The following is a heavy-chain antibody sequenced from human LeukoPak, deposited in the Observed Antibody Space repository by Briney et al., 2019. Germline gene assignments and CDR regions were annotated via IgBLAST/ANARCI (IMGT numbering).Heavy chain of an antibody. CDR1: GFPFISYW. Sequence: GGSLRLSCVASGFPFISYWRHWVRQAPGKGLVWVSRIKSDGSTNYADSVKGRFTISRDNAKNTVSLQMNSLRAEDTGVYFCARAPSEIGGYYPEYFRHWDQGTLVTVSS. J-gene: IGHJ1*01. V-gene: IGHV3-74*01. D-gene: IGHD3-22*01. CDR3: ARAPSEIGGYYPEYFRH. CDR2: IKSDGST.